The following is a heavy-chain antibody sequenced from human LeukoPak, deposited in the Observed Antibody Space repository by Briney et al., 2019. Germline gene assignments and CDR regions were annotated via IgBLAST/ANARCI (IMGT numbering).Heavy chain of an antibody. CDR2: IKQDGSES. CDR3: AKDIEVASGWRAFDI. J-gene: IGHJ3*02. Sequence: GGSLRLSCAASGFTLSIYWMSWVRQAPRKGLEWVANIKQDGSESHYVDSVKGRFTISRDNAKNSLYLQMNSLRAEDTALYYCAKDIEVASGWRAFDIWGQGTMVTVSS. CDR1: GFTLSIYW. D-gene: IGHD6-19*01. V-gene: IGHV3-7*03.